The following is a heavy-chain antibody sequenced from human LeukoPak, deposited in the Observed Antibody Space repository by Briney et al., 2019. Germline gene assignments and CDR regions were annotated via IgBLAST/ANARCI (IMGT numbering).Heavy chain of an antibody. V-gene: IGHV3-64*01. CDR2: ISTNGGST. J-gene: IGHJ4*02. CDR1: GFTFSNYL. D-gene: IGHD2-2*01. Sequence: GGSVTHPCAASGFTFSNYLMHWVRQAPGKGLEYVSAISTNGGSTYYANSVKGRFTISRDNSKNTLYLQMGSLRAEDMAMYYCARVGYSRSYFDYWGQGTLPTVSS. CDR3: ARVGYSRSYFDY.